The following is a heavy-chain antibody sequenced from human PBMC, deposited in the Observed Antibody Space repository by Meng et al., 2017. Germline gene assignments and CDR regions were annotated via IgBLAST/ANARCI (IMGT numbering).Heavy chain of an antibody. CDR2: IHTNTGNP. CDR1: GAYFARYA. J-gene: IGHJ4*02. D-gene: IGHD5-18*01. Sequence: QWQLMRYGSELNKPGASVRCSRSPSGAYFARYAMNWVRQAPEQGLEWMGWIHTNTGNPTYAQGFTGRFVFSLDTSVSTAYLQISSLKAEDTAVYYCAREPYGYFTDYWGQGTLVTVSS. V-gene: IGHV7-4-1*02. CDR3: AREPYGYFTDY.